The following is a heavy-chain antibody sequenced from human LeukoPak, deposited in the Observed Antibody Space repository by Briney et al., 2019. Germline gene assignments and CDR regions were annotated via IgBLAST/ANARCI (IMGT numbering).Heavy chain of an antibody. CDR3: ARGMTTVTRANYYYYYGMDV. Sequence: GGSLRLSCAASGFTFSTYWMHWVRQAPGKGLVWVSRISSDGSITGYADSVKGRFTISRDNAKNTLYLQMNSLRAEDTAVYYCARGMTTVTRANYYYYYGMDVWGQGTTVTVSS. CDR2: ISSDGSIT. J-gene: IGHJ6*02. V-gene: IGHV3-74*01. CDR1: GFTFSTYW. D-gene: IGHD4-17*01.